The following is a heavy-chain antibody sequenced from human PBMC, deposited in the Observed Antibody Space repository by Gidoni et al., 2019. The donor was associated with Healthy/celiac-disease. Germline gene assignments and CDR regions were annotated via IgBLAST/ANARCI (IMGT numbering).Heavy chain of an antibody. V-gene: IGHV3-23*01. J-gene: IGHJ4*02. CDR3: AKDYKRIVGATRFDY. CDR1: GFTFSSYA. Sequence: EVQLLESGGGLVQPGGSLRLSCAASGFTFSSYAMSWVRQAPGKGLEWVSAISGSGGSTYYADSVKGRFTISRDNSKNTPYLQMNSLRAEDTAVYYCAKDYKRIVGATRFDYWGQGTLVTVSS. D-gene: IGHD1-26*01. CDR2: ISGSGGST.